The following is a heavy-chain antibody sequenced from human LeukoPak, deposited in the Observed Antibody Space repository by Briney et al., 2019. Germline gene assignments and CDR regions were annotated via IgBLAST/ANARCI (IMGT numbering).Heavy chain of an antibody. CDR3: ARQPVDTALATSYFDY. D-gene: IGHD5-18*01. V-gene: IGHV5-51*01. CDR1: GYSFTSYW. J-gene: IGHJ4*02. CDR2: IYPGDSDT. Sequence: GVSLKISCKGSGYSFTSYWIGWVRQMPGKGLEWMGIIYPGDSDTRYSPSFQGQVTISADKSISAAYLQWSSLKASDTAMYYCARQPVDTALATSYFDYWGQGTLVTVSS.